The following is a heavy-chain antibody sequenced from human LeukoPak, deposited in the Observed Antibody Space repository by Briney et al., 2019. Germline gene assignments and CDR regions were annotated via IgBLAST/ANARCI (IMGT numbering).Heavy chain of an antibody. Sequence: AALKVSCKASGYTFTAYYIHWLRQAPGQGLEWMGWINPNSDYTHYAPKFQGRVTITRDTSISTVYMEVSSLRSEDTAVYYCARHDSSGYYYATFDYWGQGTLVTVSS. CDR3: ARHDSSGYYYATFDY. CDR2: INPNSDYT. J-gene: IGHJ4*02. V-gene: IGHV1-2*07. D-gene: IGHD3-22*01. CDR1: GYTFTAYY.